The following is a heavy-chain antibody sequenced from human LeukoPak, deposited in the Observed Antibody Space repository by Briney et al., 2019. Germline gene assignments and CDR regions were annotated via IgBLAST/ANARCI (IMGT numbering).Heavy chain of an antibody. CDR2: IYSGGDT. J-gene: IGHJ4*02. Sequence: PGGSLRLSCAASGFTVSSNYMSWVRQAPGKGLEWVSVIYSGGDTYYADSVRGRFTISRDNSKNTLYLQMDSLRADDTAIHYCATGTIYGAGLFDYWGQGTLVTVSS. CDR3: ATGTIYGAGLFDY. V-gene: IGHV3-53*01. D-gene: IGHD3-10*01. CDR1: GFTVSSNY.